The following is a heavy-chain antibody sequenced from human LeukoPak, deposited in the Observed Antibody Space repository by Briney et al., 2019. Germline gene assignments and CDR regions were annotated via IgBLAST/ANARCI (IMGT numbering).Heavy chain of an antibody. Sequence: SETLSLTCTVSGGSISSYYWSWIRQPPGKGLEWIGYIYYSGSTNYNPPLKSRVTISVDTSKNQFSLKLSSVTAADTAVYYCASISDSGSYFYFFYWGQGTLVTVSS. J-gene: IGHJ4*02. V-gene: IGHV4-59*01. D-gene: IGHD1-26*01. CDR1: GGSISSYY. CDR3: ASISDSGSYFYFFY. CDR2: IYYSGST.